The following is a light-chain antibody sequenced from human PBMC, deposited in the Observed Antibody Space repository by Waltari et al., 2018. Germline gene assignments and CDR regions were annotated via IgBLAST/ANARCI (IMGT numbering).Light chain of an antibody. CDR3: ATWDNSLTAVV. CDR2: DNN. J-gene: IGLJ2*01. Sequence: QSVLTQPPSVSAAPGPKVTISCSGSSSTIGNYYVSWYHQLPGATPKLLIYDNNKRPSGIPDRFSASKSGTSATLDITGLQIGDEADYYCATWDNSLTAVVFGGGTKLTVL. V-gene: IGLV1-51*01. CDR1: SSTIGNYY.